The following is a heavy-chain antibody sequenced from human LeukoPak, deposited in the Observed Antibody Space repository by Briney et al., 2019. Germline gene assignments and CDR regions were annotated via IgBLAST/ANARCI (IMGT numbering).Heavy chain of an antibody. CDR2: ISWNGGTI. CDR1: GFTFDDYT. J-gene: IGHJ6*02. CDR3: AKDMSYYGMDV. Sequence: GRSLRLSCAASGFTFDDYTMHWVRQTPGKGLEWVSGISWNGGTIGYADSVKGRFTISRDNAKNSLYLQMNSLRAEDTALYYCAKDMSYYGMDVWGQGTTVTVSS. V-gene: IGHV3-9*01.